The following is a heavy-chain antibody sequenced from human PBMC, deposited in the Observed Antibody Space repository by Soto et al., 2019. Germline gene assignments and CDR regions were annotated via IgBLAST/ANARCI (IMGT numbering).Heavy chain of an antibody. CDR1: GYTFTSYY. CDR2: INPSGGST. Sequence: ASVKVSCKASGYTFTSYYMHWVRQAPGQGLEWMGIINPSGGSTSYAQKFQGRVTMTRDTSTSTVYMELSSLRAEDTAVYFCAKAAKRAWVASRIDYWGQGTLVTVSS. D-gene: IGHD2-15*01. V-gene: IGHV1-46*01. CDR3: AKAAKRAWVASRIDY. J-gene: IGHJ4*02.